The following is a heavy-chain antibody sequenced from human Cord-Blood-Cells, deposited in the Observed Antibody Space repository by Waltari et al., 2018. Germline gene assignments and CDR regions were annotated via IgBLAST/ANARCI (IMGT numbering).Heavy chain of an antibody. CDR2: IKHSVRT. V-gene: IGHV4-34*01. J-gene: IGHJ2*01. CDR1: GGSFSCYY. CDR3: ARAGVTAMEYYWYSDL. Sequence: VQLQQWGAGLLKPSETLSLPCAVFGGSFSCYYWSWIRQPPGKGLEWIGKIKHSVRTNDTPALQSGFTVAVDTSKSQFRLKLSSVTAAVTTVYDCARAGVTAMEYYWYSDLWGRGTLVTVSS. D-gene: IGHD5-18*01.